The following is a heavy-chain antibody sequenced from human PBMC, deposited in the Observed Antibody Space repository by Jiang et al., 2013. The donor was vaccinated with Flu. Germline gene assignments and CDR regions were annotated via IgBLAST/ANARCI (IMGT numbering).Heavy chain of an antibody. CDR3: AHRAGLMASFDY. CDR2: LYWDDYK. V-gene: IGHV2-5*02. CDR1: GFSLTTTGVG. D-gene: IGHD3-10*01. J-gene: IGHJ4*02. Sequence: PTQTLTLTCTFSGFSLTTTGVGVGWIRQPPGKALEWLALLYWDDYKLYSPSLNNRLTITKDTSKNQVVLTMTNMDPVDTATYYCAHRAGLMASFDYWGQGTLVTVSS.